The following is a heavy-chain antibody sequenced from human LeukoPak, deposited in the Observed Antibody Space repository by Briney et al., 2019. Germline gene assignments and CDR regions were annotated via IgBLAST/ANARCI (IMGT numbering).Heavy chain of an antibody. CDR1: GFTVNSNY. CDR2: IYNGGST. Sequence: GGSLRLSCEASGFTVNSNYMSWVRQAPGKGLEWVSVIYNGGSTYYADSVKDRFTISRASYRNTMYLQMDSLRVEDTAVYYCARLDISALYFDYWGQGTLVTVSS. V-gene: IGHV3-66*04. J-gene: IGHJ4*02. D-gene: IGHD3-22*01. CDR3: ARLDISALYFDY.